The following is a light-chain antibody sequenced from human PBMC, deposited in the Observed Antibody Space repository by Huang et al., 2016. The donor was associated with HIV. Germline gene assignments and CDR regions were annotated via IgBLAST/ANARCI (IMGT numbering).Light chain of an antibody. CDR3: QQYNNWPRT. Sequence: EIVMTQSPATLSVSPGERATLSCRASQNVSSNLAWYQQKPGQAPRLLIYAASTRATGIPARFRGSGSGTEFTLTISSLQSEDFAVYYCQQYNNWPRTFGQGTKVEIK. CDR2: AAS. CDR1: QNVSSN. V-gene: IGKV3-15*01. J-gene: IGKJ1*01.